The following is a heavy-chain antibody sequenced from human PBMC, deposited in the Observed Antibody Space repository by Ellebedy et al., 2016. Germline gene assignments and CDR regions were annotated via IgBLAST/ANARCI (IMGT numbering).Heavy chain of an antibody. CDR1: GFSLSDYW. D-gene: IGHD1-26*01. J-gene: IGHJ3*02. V-gene: IGHV3-23*01. CDR2: ISGSGGST. CDR3: AKDSNSGSYAQRGAFDI. Sequence: GESLKISCAASGFSLSDYWMHWVRQAPGKGLEWVSAISGSGGSTYYADSVKGRFTISRDNSKNTLYLQMNSLRAEDTAVYYCAKDSNSGSYAQRGAFDIWGQGTMVTVSS.